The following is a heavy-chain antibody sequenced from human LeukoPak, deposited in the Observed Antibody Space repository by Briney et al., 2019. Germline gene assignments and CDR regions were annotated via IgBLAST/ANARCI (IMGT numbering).Heavy chain of an antibody. D-gene: IGHD7-27*01. CDR1: GDSINSSDYY. CDR2: NSGST. Sequence: SETLSPTCTVSGDSINSSDYYWAWIRQPPGEGLEWIGTNSGSTYYKSSLKSRLTISVDSSKNQFSLKMISVTAADTGVYYCARHGNWDPFDYWGQGALVTVSS. CDR3: ARHGNWDPFDY. J-gene: IGHJ4*02. V-gene: IGHV4-39*01.